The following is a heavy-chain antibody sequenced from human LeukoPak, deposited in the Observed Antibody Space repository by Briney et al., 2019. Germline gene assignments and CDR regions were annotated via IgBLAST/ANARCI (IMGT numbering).Heavy chain of an antibody. D-gene: IGHD2-2*01. CDR2: INPNSGGT. CDR3: ARESDIVVVPAAIEVPRALDP. J-gene: IGHJ5*02. V-gene: IGHV1-2*02. Sequence: ASVKVSCKASGYTFTGYYMHWVRQAPGQGLEWMGWINPNSGGTNYAQKVQGRVTMTRDTSISTAYMELSRLRSDDTAVYYCARESDIVVVPAAIEVPRALDPWGQGTLVTVSS. CDR1: GYTFTGYY.